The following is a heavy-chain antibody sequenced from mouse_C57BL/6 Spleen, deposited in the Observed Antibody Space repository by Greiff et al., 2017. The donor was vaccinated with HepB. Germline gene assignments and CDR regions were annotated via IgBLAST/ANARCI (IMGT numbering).Heavy chain of an antibody. Sequence: EVQRVESGGGLVQPGGSLSLSCAASGFTFTDYYMSWVRQPPGKALEWLGFIRNKANGYTTEYSASVKGRFTISRDNSQSILYLQMNALRAEDSATYYCASSYYYGSSGFDYWGQGTTLTVSS. D-gene: IGHD1-1*01. CDR3: ASSYYYGSSGFDY. CDR2: IRNKANGYTT. CDR1: GFTFTDYY. V-gene: IGHV7-3*01. J-gene: IGHJ2*01.